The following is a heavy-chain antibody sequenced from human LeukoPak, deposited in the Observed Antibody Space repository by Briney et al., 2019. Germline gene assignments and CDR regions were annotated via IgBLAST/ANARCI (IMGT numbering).Heavy chain of an antibody. Sequence: GVSLRLPCAASGLLLSNYVMGWVRQTPGKGLELVSSISYIGFVTYYADSVKGRFTILRDNSKNILYLKKNSLRAEDTAIYYCAKRGGGTMFAFDIWGQGTMVTVSS. CDR2: ISYIGFVT. D-gene: IGHD3-10*02. CDR3: AKRGGGTMFAFDI. CDR1: GLLLSNYV. V-gene: IGHV3-23*01. J-gene: IGHJ3*02.